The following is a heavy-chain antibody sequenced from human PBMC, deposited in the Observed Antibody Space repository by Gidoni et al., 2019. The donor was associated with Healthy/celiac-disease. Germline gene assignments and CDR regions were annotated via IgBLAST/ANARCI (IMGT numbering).Heavy chain of an antibody. J-gene: IGHJ6*02. CDR3: AKDLPYPDV. Sequence: EVQLSESGGGLVQPGGSLRLSCAASGFTFSSYAMSWVRQFPGQGLEWVSVISGSEGSTYYANSVKGRFTISRDNSKNTLYLQMNSLRAEDTAVYYCAKDLPYPDVWGQGTTVTVSS. CDR1: GFTFSSYA. V-gene: IGHV3-23*01. CDR2: ISGSEGST.